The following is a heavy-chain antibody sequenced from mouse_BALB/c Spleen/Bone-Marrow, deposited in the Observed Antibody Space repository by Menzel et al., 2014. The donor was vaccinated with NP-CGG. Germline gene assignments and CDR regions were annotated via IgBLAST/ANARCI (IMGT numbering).Heavy chain of an antibody. V-gene: IGHV1-69*02. CDR3: TRGTRYYFDY. J-gene: IGHJ2*01. CDR2: IYPSDSYT. CDR1: GYTFTSYW. D-gene: IGHD3-3*01. Sequence: VQRVESGAELVRPGASVKLSCKASGYTFTSYWINWVKRRPGQGLEWIGNIYPSDSYTNYNQKFKDKATLTVDKSSSTAYMQLSSPTSEDSAVYYCTRGTRYYFDYWGQGTTLTVSS.